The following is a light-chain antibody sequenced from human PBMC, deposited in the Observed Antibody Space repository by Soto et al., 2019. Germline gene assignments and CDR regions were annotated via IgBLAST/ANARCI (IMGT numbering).Light chain of an antibody. CDR1: PSVGSN. V-gene: IGKV3-15*01. J-gene: IGKJ2*01. Sequence: EIVMTQSPATLSVSPGESATLSCRASPSVGSNLAWYQQKPGQSPRLLMYGASTRATGIPARFSGGGSGTEFTLTSGSLQSEDLAVYFCQQDNRWPSFGQGTKL. CDR2: GAS. CDR3: QQDNRWPS.